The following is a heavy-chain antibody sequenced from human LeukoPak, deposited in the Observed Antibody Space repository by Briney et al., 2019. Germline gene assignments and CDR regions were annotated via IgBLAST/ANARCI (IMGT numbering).Heavy chain of an antibody. CDR2: IYYSGTT. J-gene: IGHJ5*02. CDR3: ARVRYCSSPTCYTDNWFDP. D-gene: IGHD2-2*02. CDR1: GGSINSGDYY. Sequence: PSQTLSLTCTVSGGSINSGDYYWSWIRQPPGKGLEWIGYIYYSGTTYYNPSLKSRVSISVDTSKNQFSLKLNSVTAADTVVYYCARVRYCSSPTCYTDNWFDPWGQGTLVTVSS. V-gene: IGHV4-30-4*01.